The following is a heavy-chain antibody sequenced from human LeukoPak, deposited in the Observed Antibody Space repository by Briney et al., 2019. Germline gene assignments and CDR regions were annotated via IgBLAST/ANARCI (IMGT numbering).Heavy chain of an antibody. Sequence: GESLKISCKTSGYSFTTHWIGWVRQMPGKGLEWMGIIYPGDSDTRYSPSFQGQVTISADKSISTAYLQWSSLKASDTAMFYCARHIDGGNSPFFDYWGQGTLVTVSS. CDR3: ARHIDGGNSPFFDY. J-gene: IGHJ4*02. D-gene: IGHD4-23*01. CDR2: IYPGDSDT. CDR1: GYSFTTHW. V-gene: IGHV5-51*01.